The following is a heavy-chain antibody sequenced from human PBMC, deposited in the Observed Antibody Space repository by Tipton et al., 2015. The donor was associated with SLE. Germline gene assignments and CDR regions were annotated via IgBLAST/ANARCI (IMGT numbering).Heavy chain of an antibody. V-gene: IGHV4-59*02. D-gene: IGHD6-19*01. CDR2: IHYNRDT. Sequence: TLSLTCTVSGASVSSHYWNWIRQTPGKGLEWIGYIHYNRDTNYHPSLKSRVTISIDTSKNQFSLKVNSVTAADTALYYCARAVAGNSEYFDYWGHGTLVTVSS. CDR1: GASVSSHY. CDR3: ARAVAGNSEYFDY. J-gene: IGHJ4*01.